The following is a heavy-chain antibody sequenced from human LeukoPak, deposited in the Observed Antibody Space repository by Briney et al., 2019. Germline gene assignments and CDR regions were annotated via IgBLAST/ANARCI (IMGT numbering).Heavy chain of an antibody. D-gene: IGHD3-10*01. J-gene: IGHJ4*02. CDR1: GGSISTYY. Sequence: SETLSLTCTVSGGSISTYYWSWIRQPPGKGLEWIGYIYYRGSANYNPSLKSRVTISVDTSNNHFSLKLSSVTAADTAVYYCARRAHGSGSLDYWGQGTLVTVSS. CDR2: IYYRGSA. V-gene: IGHV4-59*01. CDR3: ARRAHGSGSLDY.